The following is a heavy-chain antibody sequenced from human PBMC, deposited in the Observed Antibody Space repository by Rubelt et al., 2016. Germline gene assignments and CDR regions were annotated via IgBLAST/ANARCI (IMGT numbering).Heavy chain of an antibody. CDR1: GFTFSNYA. D-gene: IGHD5-12*01. Sequence: EVQLVESGGGLVQPGGSLRLSCAASGFTFSNYAMSWVRQAPGKGLEWVASIKQDGSDEYYVDSVKGRFTISRDNAWNSLSLLMNSLRAEDTAVYYCARMLRGYDLVGDSWGQGTLVTVSS. V-gene: IGHV3-7*03. J-gene: IGHJ4*02. CDR2: IKQDGSDE. CDR3: ARMLRGYDLVGDS.